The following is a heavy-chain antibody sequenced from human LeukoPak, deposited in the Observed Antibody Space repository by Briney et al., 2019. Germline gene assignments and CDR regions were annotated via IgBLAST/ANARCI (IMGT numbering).Heavy chain of an antibody. Sequence: PSETLSLTCTVSGGSISSYYWSRIRQPPGKGLEWIGYIYYSGSTNYNPSLKSRVTISVDTSKNQFSLKLSSVTAADTAAYYCARDPDITGTLYFDYWGQGTLVTVSS. CDR1: GGSISSYY. CDR2: IYYSGST. CDR3: ARDPDITGTLYFDY. J-gene: IGHJ4*02. V-gene: IGHV4-59*01. D-gene: IGHD1-7*01.